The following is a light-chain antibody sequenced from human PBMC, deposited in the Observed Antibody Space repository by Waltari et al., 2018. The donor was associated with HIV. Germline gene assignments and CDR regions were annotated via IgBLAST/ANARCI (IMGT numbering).Light chain of an antibody. Sequence: QSALTQPRPVSGSPGQSVTITCTGTSSDVGGYNYVPWYPQHPGKAPKLMFYDVSKRPSGVPDRFSGSKSGNTASLTISGLQAEDEADYYCCSYAGSYTVYVFGTGTKVTVL. CDR1: SSDVGGYNY. V-gene: IGLV2-11*01. CDR2: DVS. CDR3: CSYAGSYTVYV. J-gene: IGLJ1*01.